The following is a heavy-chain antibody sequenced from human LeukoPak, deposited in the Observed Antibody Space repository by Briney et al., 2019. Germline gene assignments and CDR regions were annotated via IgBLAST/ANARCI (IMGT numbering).Heavy chain of an antibody. J-gene: IGHJ1*01. D-gene: IGHD3-3*01. Sequence: GASVKVSCKASGGTFSSYAISWVRQAPGQGLEGMGRIIPILGIANYAQKFQGRVTITADKSTSTAYMELSSLRSEDTAVYYCAPFPHGFWSGSPYFQHWGQGTLVTVSS. CDR3: APFPHGFWSGSPYFQH. CDR1: GGTFSSYA. CDR2: IIPILGIA. V-gene: IGHV1-69*04.